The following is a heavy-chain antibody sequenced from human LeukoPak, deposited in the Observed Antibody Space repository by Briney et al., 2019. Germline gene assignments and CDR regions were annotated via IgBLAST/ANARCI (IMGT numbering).Heavy chain of an antibody. CDR3: ASQRYTTDAFDI. V-gene: IGHV1-69*13. CDR2: IIPIFGTA. D-gene: IGHD1-26*01. Sequence: SVKVSCKASGGTFSSYAISWVRQAPGQGLEWMGGIIPIFGTANYAQKFQGRVTITADESTSTAYMELSSLRSEDTAVYYCASQRYTTDAFDIWGQGTMVTVSS. J-gene: IGHJ3*02. CDR1: GGTFSSYA.